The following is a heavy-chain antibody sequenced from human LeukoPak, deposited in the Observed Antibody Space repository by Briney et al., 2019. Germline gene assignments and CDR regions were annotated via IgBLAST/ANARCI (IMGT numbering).Heavy chain of an antibody. CDR3: ARELSSGWYDYYYGMDV. D-gene: IGHD6-19*01. Sequence: GASVKVSCKASGYTFTSYGISWVRQAPGQGLEWMGWISAYNGNTNYAQKLQGRVTMTTDTSTSTAYMELRSLRSDDTAVYYCARELSSGWYDYYYGMDVWGQGTTVTVSS. V-gene: IGHV1-18*01. CDR1: GYTFTSYG. CDR2: ISAYNGNT. J-gene: IGHJ6*02.